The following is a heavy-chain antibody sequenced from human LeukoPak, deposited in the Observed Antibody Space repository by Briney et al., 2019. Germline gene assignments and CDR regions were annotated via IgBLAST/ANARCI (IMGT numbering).Heavy chain of an antibody. Sequence: SETLSLTCTVSGGSISSSSYYWGWIRQPPGKGLEWIGSIYYSGSTYYNPSLKSRVTISVDTSKNQFSLKLSSVTAADTAVYYCATPNPYYDILTGYYPNWFDPWGQGTLVTVSS. V-gene: IGHV4-39*01. CDR3: ATPNPYYDILTGYYPNWFDP. D-gene: IGHD3-9*01. CDR2: IYYSGST. J-gene: IGHJ5*02. CDR1: GGSISSSSYY.